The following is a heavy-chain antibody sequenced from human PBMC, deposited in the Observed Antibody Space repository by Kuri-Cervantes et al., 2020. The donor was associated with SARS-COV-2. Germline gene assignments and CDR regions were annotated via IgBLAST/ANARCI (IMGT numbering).Heavy chain of an antibody. Sequence: GSLRLSCTVSGGSISSSSYYWGWIRQPPGKGLEWIGSIYYSGDSDRNPALKSRVTISVDTSKSQFSLSLSSVTAADTALYYCARVSINHYYXRSGYYLDVWGKGTTVTVSS. D-gene: IGHD3-22*01. CDR3: ARVSINHYYXRSGYYLDV. J-gene: IGHJ6*03. CDR1: GGSISSSSYY. CDR2: IYYSGDS. V-gene: IGHV4-39*07.